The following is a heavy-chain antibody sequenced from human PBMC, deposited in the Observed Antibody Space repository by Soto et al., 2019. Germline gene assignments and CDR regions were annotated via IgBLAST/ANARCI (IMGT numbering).Heavy chain of an antibody. CDR3: ARSSGWYGGAFGY. CDR1: GGSISSGDDY. CDR2: IYHTGST. D-gene: IGHD6-19*01. V-gene: IGHV4-31*03. Sequence: QEQLQESGPGLVKPSQTLSLTCTLSGGSISSGDDYWTWIRQHPGKGLEWIGYIYHTGSTYSNPSLKSRLTISVDTSKNQFSLKLSSVTAADTAVYYCARSSGWYGGAFGYWGQGTLVTVSS. J-gene: IGHJ4*02.